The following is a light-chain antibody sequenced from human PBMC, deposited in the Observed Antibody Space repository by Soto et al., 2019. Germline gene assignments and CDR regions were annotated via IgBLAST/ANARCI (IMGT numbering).Light chain of an antibody. Sequence: QSVLTQPPSVSGAPGQRVTISCTGSSSNIGAGYDVHWYQQLPGTAPKLLIYGNSNRPSGVPDRFSGSKSGPSASLAITGLHAEDEADYYCQSNDSSLRVFGGGTKLTVL. CDR2: GNS. V-gene: IGLV1-40*01. CDR3: QSNDSSLRV. J-gene: IGLJ2*01. CDR1: SSNIGAGYD.